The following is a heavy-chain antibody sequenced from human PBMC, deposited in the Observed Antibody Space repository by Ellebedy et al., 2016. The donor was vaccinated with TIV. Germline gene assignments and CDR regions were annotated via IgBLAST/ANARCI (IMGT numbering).Heavy chain of an antibody. CDR1: GYAFTSHD. J-gene: IGHJ4*01. CDR2: MHPTIDDT. CDR3: ARGVRGFSAYGLVDF. V-gene: IGHV1-8*01. D-gene: IGHD5-12*01. Sequence: AASVKVSCKASGYAFTSHDINWVRQATGPGLEWMGWMHPTIDDTGSAQTFQGRLTMTRNTSISAAYMELSSLRSEDTAVYYCARGVRGFSAYGLVDFWGHGTHVTVSS.